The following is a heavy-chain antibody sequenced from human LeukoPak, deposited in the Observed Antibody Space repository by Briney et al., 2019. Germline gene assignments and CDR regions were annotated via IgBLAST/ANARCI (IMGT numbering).Heavy chain of an antibody. D-gene: IGHD6-19*01. CDR3: ARDGSSGWYWVDY. V-gene: IGHV3-33*01. CDR2: IWYDGSNK. CDR1: GFTFSSYG. Sequence: PRGSLRLSCAASGFTFSSYGMHWVRQAPGKGLEWVAVIWYDGSNKYYADSVKGRFTISRDNSKNTLYLQMNSLRAEDTAVYYCARDGSSGWYWVDYWGQGTLVTVSS. J-gene: IGHJ4*02.